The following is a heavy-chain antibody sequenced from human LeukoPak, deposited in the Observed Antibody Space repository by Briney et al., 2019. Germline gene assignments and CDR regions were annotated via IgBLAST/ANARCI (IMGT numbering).Heavy chain of an antibody. Sequence: SETLSLTCTVPGGSISSGSYYWSWIRQPAGKGLEWIGRIYTSGSTNYNPSLKSRVTISVDTSKNQFSLKLSSVTAADTAVYYCAREVDTAMLDYWGQGTLVTVSS. CDR1: GGSISSGSYY. V-gene: IGHV4-61*02. CDR2: IYTSGST. D-gene: IGHD5-18*01. CDR3: AREVDTAMLDY. J-gene: IGHJ4*02.